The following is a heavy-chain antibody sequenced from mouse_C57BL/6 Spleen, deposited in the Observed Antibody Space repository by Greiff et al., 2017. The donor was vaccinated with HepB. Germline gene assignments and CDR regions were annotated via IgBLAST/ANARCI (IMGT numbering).Heavy chain of an antibody. Sequence: DVHLVESGGDLVKPGGSLKLSCAASGFTFSSYGMSWVRQTPDKRLEWVATISSGGSYTYYPDSVKGRFTISRDNAKNTLYLQMSSLKSEDTAMYYCARRQVSDYAMDYWGQGTSVTVSS. CDR1: GFTFSSYG. V-gene: IGHV5-6*01. J-gene: IGHJ4*01. CDR2: ISSGGSYT. D-gene: IGHD6-2*01. CDR3: ARRQVSDYAMDY.